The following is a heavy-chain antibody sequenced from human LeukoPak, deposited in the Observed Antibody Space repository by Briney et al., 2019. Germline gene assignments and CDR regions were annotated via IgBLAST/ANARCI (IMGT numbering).Heavy chain of an antibody. J-gene: IGHJ4*02. V-gene: IGHV4-39*02. CDR2: IDYRGTT. Sequence: KSSETLALTCTVSGDSISSSSYYWGWIRQPPGKGLEWIGSIDYRGTTYYNTSLKSRFTITVDTSHNQFSLKLTSVPAADPAVSFCAREYSRSVVAGYRPDYWGQGLLVAVSS. D-gene: IGHD2-21*01. CDR3: AREYSRSVVAGYRPDY. CDR1: GDSISSSSYY.